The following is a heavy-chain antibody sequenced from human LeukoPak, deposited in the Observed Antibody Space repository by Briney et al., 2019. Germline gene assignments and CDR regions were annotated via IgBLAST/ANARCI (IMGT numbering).Heavy chain of an antibody. V-gene: IGHV3-74*01. CDR1: GFTFSSYW. D-gene: IGHD5-18*01. CDR3: ARVPAAAGYSYGYEYFDY. J-gene: IGHJ4*02. Sequence: GGSLRLSCAASGFTFSSYWMHWVRQAPGKGLVWVSRINSDGSSTSYADSVKGRFTISRDNAKSTLYLQMNSLRAEDTAVYYCARVPAAAGYSYGYEYFDYWGQGTLVTVSS. CDR2: INSDGSST.